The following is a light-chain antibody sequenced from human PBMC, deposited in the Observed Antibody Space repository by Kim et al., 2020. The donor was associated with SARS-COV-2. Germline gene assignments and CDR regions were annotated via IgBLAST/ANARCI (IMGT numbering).Light chain of an antibody. Sequence: GQSVTFASTGTTSDVGTHNYVSLYQHHPGKAPKLMILEVSERPSGVPDRFSGSKSGNTASLTVSGLQAEDEADYYCSSYAGKNDVVFGGGTKLTVL. CDR2: EVS. CDR1: TSDVGTHNY. CDR3: SSYAGKNDVV. J-gene: IGLJ3*02. V-gene: IGLV2-8*01.